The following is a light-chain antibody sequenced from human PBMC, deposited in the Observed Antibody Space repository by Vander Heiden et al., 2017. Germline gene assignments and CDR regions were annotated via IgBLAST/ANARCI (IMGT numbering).Light chain of an antibody. CDR1: QSISSY. CDR2: DAS. V-gene: IGKV3-11*01. J-gene: IGKJ4*01. CDR3: QQSSNWPLT. Sequence: VLSLSPPTLSFSPGDRVTITCRASQSISSYLDWYQQKPGKAPRLLISDASNRDTGIPARFSGSGSGTDFTLTISSLEPEDFAVYYCQQSSNWPLTFGGGTKVEIK.